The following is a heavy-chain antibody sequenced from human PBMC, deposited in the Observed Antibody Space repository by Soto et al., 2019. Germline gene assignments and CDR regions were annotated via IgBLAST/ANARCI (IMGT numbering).Heavy chain of an antibody. J-gene: IGHJ2*01. CDR1: VSGGSVSTGFHY. V-gene: IGHV4-61*01. CDR2: IYYSGST. Sequence: QVQLQESGPGLVKPSETLSLTCTVSVSGGSVSTGFHYWSWIRQPPGKGLEWIGYIYYSGSTKYNPSLKSRVPISVDTSKNQFSLKLTSVTAADTAVYYCARVYYTSWYWFDRWGRGTMVTVSS. CDR3: ARVYYTSWYWFDR. D-gene: IGHD6-13*01.